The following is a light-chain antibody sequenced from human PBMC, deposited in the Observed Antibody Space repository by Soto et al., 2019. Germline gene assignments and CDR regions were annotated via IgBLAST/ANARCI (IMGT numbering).Light chain of an antibody. CDR3: CSYTTISTYV. CDR2: EVT. Sequence: QSALTQPASVSGSPGQSITLSCTGTTSDVGAYHFVSWYQQHPGKAPKLIIYEVTNRPSGVSDRFSGSKSGNTASLTISGVQAEDEADYYCCSYTTISTYVFGAGTKVTVL. J-gene: IGLJ1*01. CDR1: TSDVGAYHF. V-gene: IGLV2-14*01.